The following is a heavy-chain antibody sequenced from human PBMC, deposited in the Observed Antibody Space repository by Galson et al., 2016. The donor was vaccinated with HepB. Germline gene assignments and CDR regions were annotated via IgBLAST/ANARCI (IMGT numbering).Heavy chain of an antibody. J-gene: IGHJ5*02. CDR3: GRDVGP. CDR1: GFTVTRNY. V-gene: IGHV3-53*01. CDR2: IYSEGTT. Sequence: SLRLSCAASGFTVTRNYMRWLRQAPGKALEWVSLIYSEGTTDYAASVKGRFTISRDSSKNTLFLQMNRLRVEDTAVYYCGRDVGPWGRGTLVSVSS.